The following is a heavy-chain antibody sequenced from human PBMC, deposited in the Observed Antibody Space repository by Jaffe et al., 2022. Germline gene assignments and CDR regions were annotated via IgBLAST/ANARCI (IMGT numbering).Heavy chain of an antibody. CDR2: IYSGGST. J-gene: IGHJ4*02. Sequence: EVQLVESGGGLVQPGGSLRLSCAASGFTVSSNYMSWVRQAPGKGLEWVSVIYSGGSTYYADSVKGRFTISRDNSKNTLYLQMNSLRAEDTAVYYCARDWNPRYCSSTSCYGWGQGTLVTVSS. V-gene: IGHV3-66*02. D-gene: IGHD2-2*01. CDR3: ARDWNPRYCSSTSCYG. CDR1: GFTVSSNY.